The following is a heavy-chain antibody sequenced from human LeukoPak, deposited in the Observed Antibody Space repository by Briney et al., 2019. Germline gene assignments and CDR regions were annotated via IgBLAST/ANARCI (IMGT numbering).Heavy chain of an antibody. CDR3: ARPLYSGSPWYAFDI. V-gene: IGHV3-30*02. CDR1: GFTFSSYG. J-gene: IGHJ3*02. D-gene: IGHD1-26*01. CDR2: IRYDGSNK. Sequence: GGSLRLSCAASGFTFSSYGMHWVRQAPGKGLEWVAFIRYDGSNKYYADSVKGRFTISRDNAKNSLYLQMNSLRAEDTALYHCARPLYSGSPWYAFDIWGQGTMVTVSS.